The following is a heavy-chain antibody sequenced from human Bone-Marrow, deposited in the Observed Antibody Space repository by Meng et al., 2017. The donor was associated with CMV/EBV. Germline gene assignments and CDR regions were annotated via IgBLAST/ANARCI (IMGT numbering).Heavy chain of an antibody. D-gene: IGHD3-10*01. CDR3: EGVCGSGSYYNDY. J-gene: IGHJ4*02. CDR1: GGAISSSSYY. Sequence: SETLSLTCTVSGGAISSSSYYRGWIRQPPGKGLERIGSIYYSGCTYYNPSLKSPVTISVDTSKNQFSLKLSSVTSADTALYYCEGVCGSGSYYNDYWGQGTLVTVSS. V-gene: IGHV4-39*07. CDR2: IYYSGCT.